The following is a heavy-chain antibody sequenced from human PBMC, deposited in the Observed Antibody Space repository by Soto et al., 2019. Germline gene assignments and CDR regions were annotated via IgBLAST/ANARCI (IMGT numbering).Heavy chain of an antibody. CDR3: ARGSRVPAAMVLYYYYGMDV. J-gene: IGHJ6*02. V-gene: IGHV1-69*01. CDR2: IIPIFRTA. D-gene: IGHD2-2*01. CDR1: GGTFSSYA. Sequence: QVQLVQSGAEVKKPGSSVKVSCKASGGTFSSYAISWVRQAPGQGLEWMGGIIPIFRTANYAQKFQGRVTITADESTSTAYMELSSLRSEDTAVYYCARGSRVPAAMVLYYYYGMDVWGQGTTVTVSS.